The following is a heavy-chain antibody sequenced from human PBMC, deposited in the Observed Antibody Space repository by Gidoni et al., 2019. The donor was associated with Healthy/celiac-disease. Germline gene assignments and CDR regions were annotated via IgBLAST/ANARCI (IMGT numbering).Heavy chain of an antibody. J-gene: IGHJ2*01. V-gene: IGHV3-23*01. D-gene: IGHD3-22*01. CDR3: AKDYYYDSPRGFDL. CDR2: ISGSGGST. CDR1: GFTFSSYA. Sequence: EVQLLESGGGWVTPGGSMRLSCAGSGFTFSSYAMSWVRQAPGKGLEWVSAISGSGGSTYYADSVKGRFTISIDNSKNTLYLQMNSLRAEDTAVYYCAKDYYYDSPRGFDLWGRGTLVTVSS.